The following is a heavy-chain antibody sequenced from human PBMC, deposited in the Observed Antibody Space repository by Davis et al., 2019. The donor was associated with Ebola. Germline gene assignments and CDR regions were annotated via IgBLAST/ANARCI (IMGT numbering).Heavy chain of an antibody. V-gene: IGHV3-23*01. D-gene: IGHD6-6*01. CDR3: AKCVNAARPRGCYYYGMDV. J-gene: IGHJ6*02. CDR2: ISGSGGST. CDR1: GSTFSSYA. Sequence: PGGSLRLSCAASGSTFSSYAMSWVRQAPGKGLEWFSAISGSGGSTYYADSVKGRFTISRDNSKNTLYLQMNSLRAEDTAVYYCAKCVNAARPRGCYYYGMDVWGQGTTVTVSS.